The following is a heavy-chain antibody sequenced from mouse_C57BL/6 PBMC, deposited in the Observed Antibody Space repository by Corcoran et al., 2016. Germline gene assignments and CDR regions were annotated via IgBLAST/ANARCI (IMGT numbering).Heavy chain of an antibody. D-gene: IGHD2-1*01. J-gene: IGHJ4*01. V-gene: IGHV1-76*01. CDR3: ARERLGNYGGYAMDY. CDR1: GYTFTDYY. CDR2: IYPGSGNT. Sequence: QVQLKQSGAELVRPGASVKLSCKASGYTFTDYYINWVKQRPGQGLEWIARIYPGSGNTYYNEKFKGKATLTAEKSSSTAYMQLSSLTSEDSAVYFCARERLGNYGGYAMDYWGQGTSVTVSS.